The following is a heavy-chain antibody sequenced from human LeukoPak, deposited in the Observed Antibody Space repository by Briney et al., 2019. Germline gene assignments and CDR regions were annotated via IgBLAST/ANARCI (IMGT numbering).Heavy chain of an antibody. J-gene: IGHJ4*02. CDR2: ISGSGGST. CDR1: GFTFSSYA. D-gene: IGHD3-22*01. CDR3: AKDFYYDSSGYYSDYFDY. Sequence: PGGSLRLSCAASGFTFSSYAMSWVRQAPGKGLEWVSAISGSGGSTYYADSVKGRFTISRDNSKSTLYLQMNSLRAEDTAVYYCAKDFYYDSSGYYSDYFDYWGQGTLVTVSS. V-gene: IGHV3-23*01.